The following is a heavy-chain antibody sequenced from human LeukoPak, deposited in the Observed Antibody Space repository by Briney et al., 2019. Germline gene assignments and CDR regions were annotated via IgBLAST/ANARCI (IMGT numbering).Heavy chain of an antibody. J-gene: IGHJ5*02. D-gene: IGHD2/OR15-2a*01. V-gene: IGHV4-61*02. Sequence: SQTLSLTCTVSGGSISSGSSYWSWIRQPAGKGLEWIGRIYTSGNTNYKPSLQSRVTISVDTAKNQFSLKLSSVTAGDTAVYYCTRADNTWGQGTLVTVSS. CDR1: GGSISSGSSY. CDR3: TRADNT. CDR2: IYTSGNT.